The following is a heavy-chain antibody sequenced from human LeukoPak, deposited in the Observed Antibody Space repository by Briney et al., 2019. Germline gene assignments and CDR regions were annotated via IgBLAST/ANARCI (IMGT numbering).Heavy chain of an antibody. D-gene: IGHD6-13*01. Sequence: GGSLRLSCKGSGHSFTNFWISWVRQMPGKGLEWMGNIDPSDSYTNYSPSFQGHVTISADKSISTAYLQWSSLKASDTAMYYCARRPGGAAGIDYWGQGTLVTVSS. V-gene: IGHV5-10-1*01. CDR2: IDPSDSYT. CDR3: ARRPGGAAGIDY. J-gene: IGHJ4*02. CDR1: GHSFTNFW.